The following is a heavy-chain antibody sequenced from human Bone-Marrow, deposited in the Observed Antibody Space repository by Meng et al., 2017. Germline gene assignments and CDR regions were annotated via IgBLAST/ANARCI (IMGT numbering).Heavy chain of an antibody. CDR3: ARGPTTMAHDFDY. V-gene: IGHV4-34*01. CDR1: GGSFSHYY. D-gene: IGHD4-11*01. CDR2: INHSGST. Sequence: QVQLQQGAAGLLTPSDTLSLTCVVSGGSFSHYYWSWIRQPPGKGLEWIGEINHSGSTNYNPSLESRATISVDTSQNNLSLKLSSVTAADSAVYYCARGPTTMAHDFDYWGQGTLVTVSS. J-gene: IGHJ4*02.